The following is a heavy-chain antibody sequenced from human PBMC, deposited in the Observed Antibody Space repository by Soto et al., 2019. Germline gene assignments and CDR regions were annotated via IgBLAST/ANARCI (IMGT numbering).Heavy chain of an antibody. J-gene: IGHJ4*02. V-gene: IGHV3-23*01. CDR1: GFTFSSYA. CDR3: AKGRYGDYVPFDY. CDR2: ISGSGGST. D-gene: IGHD4-17*01. Sequence: EVQLLESGGGLVQPGGSLRLSCAASGFTFSSYAMSWVRQAPGKGLEWVSAISGSGGSTYYADSVKGRFTISRDNSKNTLYPQMNSLRAEDTAVYYCAKGRYGDYVPFDYWGQGTLVTVSS.